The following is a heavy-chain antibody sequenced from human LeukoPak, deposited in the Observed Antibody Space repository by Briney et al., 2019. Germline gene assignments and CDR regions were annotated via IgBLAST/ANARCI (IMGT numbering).Heavy chain of an antibody. J-gene: IGHJ6*02. CDR2: ITRSSSSI. D-gene: IGHD3-22*01. CDR3: TSELYFSDGSGL. V-gene: IGHV3-21*01. Sequence: GGSLRLSCVASGFSFSSYSMSWVRQVPEKGLEWVSAITRSSSSIYYADSVNGRFTISRDNAKRSVYLQMNSLRAEDTAVYYCTSELYFSDGSGLWGPGTRVTVS. CDR1: GFSFSSYS.